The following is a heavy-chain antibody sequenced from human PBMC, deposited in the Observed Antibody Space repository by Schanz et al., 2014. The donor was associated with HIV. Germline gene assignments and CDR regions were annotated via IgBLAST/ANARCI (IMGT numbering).Heavy chain of an antibody. CDR2: INPDNAGR. J-gene: IGHJ4*02. CDR3: ATCRCDGELSLLRY. Sequence: QVQLVQSGAAVKKPGASVKVSCKASGYTFIGYYMHWVRQAPGQGLEWMGWINPDNAGRNYAQKFQGRVTMTRDTSISTAFMELSSLRSDDTAVYYCATCRCDGELSLLRYWGQGTLVTVSS. CDR1: GYTFIGYY. V-gene: IGHV1-2*02. D-gene: IGHD3-16*02.